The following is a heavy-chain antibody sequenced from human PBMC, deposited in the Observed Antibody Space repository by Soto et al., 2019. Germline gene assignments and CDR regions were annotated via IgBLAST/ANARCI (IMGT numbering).Heavy chain of an antibody. V-gene: IGHV3-21*01. Sequence: GGSLRLSCAASGFTFSLYSMIWVRQAPGKGLEWVASITSSSSYIYYEDSLKGRFTISRDNAKNSLFLQLDSPRAGDTAVYFCVRARSTDSRPDYWGQGTLVTVS. CDR1: GFTFSLYS. CDR3: VRARSTDSRPDY. CDR2: ITSSSSYI. D-gene: IGHD3-22*01. J-gene: IGHJ4*02.